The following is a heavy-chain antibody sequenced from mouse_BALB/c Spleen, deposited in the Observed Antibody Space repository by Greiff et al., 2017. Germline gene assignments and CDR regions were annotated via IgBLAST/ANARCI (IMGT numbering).Heavy chain of an antibody. V-gene: IGHV7-3*02. CDR1: GFTFTDYY. D-gene: IGHD1-1*01. CDR2: IRNKANGYTT. J-gene: IGHJ3*01. CDR3: ARDFRSSCVAFAD. Sequence: EVMLVESGGGLVQPGGSLRLSCATSGFTFTDYYMSWVRQPPGKALEWLGFIRNKANGYTTEYSASVKGRFTISRDNSQSILYLQMNTLRAEDSATYYCARDFRSSCVAFADWGQGTLVTVSA.